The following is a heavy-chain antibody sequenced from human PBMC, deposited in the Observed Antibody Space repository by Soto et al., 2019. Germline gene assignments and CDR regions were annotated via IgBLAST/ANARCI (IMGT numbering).Heavy chain of an antibody. D-gene: IGHD3-3*01. J-gene: IGHJ6*02. V-gene: IGHV1-2*02. CDR2: INPNSGGT. Sequence: ASVKVFCKASGYTFTGYYMHWVRQAPGRGLEWMGWINPNSGGTNYAQKFQGRVTMTRDTSISTAYMELSRLRSDDTAVYYCARDCPSVLRFLEWLSQYGMDVWGQGTTVTVSS. CDR3: ARDCPSVLRFLEWLSQYGMDV. CDR1: GYTFTGYY.